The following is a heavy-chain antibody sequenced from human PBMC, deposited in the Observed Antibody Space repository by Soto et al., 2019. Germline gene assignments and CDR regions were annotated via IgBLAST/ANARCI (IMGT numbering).Heavy chain of an antibody. Sequence: GGSLRLSCAASGFTFTSYGMHWVRQAPGKGLEWVALIWYDGSNKYYADSVKGRFTISRDNSKSTLYLQMNSLRAEDTAVYYCARQEYSGSYYERTFGNYWGQGT. CDR3: ARQEYSGSYYERTFGNY. D-gene: IGHD1-26*01. J-gene: IGHJ4*02. V-gene: IGHV3-33*01. CDR2: IWYDGSNK. CDR1: GFTFTSYG.